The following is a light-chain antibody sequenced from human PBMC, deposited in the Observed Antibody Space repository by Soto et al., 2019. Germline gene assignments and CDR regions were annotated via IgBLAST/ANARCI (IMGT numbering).Light chain of an antibody. CDR2: GAS. CDR1: QSVATN. V-gene: IGKV3-15*01. Sequence: EIVMTQSPATLSVSPGERATLSCGASQSVATNLAWYQQKPGQAPRLLIYGASTRATGIPARFSGSGSGTDFTLTISSLQSEDFAIYYCQQYNNWPPTWTFGQGTKVDIK. CDR3: QQYNNWPPTWT. J-gene: IGKJ1*01.